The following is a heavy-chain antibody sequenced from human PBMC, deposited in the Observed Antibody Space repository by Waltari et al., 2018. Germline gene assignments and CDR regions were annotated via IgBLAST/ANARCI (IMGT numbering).Heavy chain of an antibody. CDR1: GFTFRRSA. CDR2: ISYDSKNK. Sequence: QVQLVESGGGVVQPGRSLRLSCAASGFTFRRSAVHWVRQTPGKGLEWVAVISYDSKNKYYVASVKGRFTISRDNSKNTVDLLMNSLRPEDTAVYYCARDYCGRTSCNGMDVWGRGTTVTVS. V-gene: IGHV3-30*04. D-gene: IGHD2-2*01. CDR3: ARDYCGRTSCNGMDV. J-gene: IGHJ6*02.